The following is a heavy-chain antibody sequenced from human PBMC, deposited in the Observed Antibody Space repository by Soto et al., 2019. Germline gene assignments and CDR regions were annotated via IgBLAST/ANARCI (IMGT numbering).Heavy chain of an antibody. Sequence: ASVKVSCKASGYTFTSYGISWVRQAPGQGLEWMGWISPYNGNTNYAHKLQVRVTMTTDTSTSTAYMELRSLRSDDTAVYYCARWEQQPSYYYYGKDVWGQGTTVTVSS. V-gene: IGHV1-18*01. CDR2: ISPYNGNT. J-gene: IGHJ6*02. CDR3: ARWEQQPSYYYYGKDV. CDR1: GYTFTSYG. D-gene: IGHD6-13*01.